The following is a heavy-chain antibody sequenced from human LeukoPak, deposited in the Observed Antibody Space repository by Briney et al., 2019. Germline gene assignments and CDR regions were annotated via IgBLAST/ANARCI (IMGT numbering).Heavy chain of an antibody. V-gene: IGHV3-9*03. CDR3: AKGSRWLLSSDFDY. D-gene: IGHD2-15*01. CDR1: GFTFDDYA. J-gene: IGHJ4*02. CDR2: ISWNSGSI. Sequence: GGSLRLSCAASGFTFDDYAMHWVRQAPGKDLERVSGISWNSGSIGYADSVKGRFTISRDNAKNSLYLQMNSLRAEDMALYYCAKGSRWLLSSDFDYWGQGTLVTVSS.